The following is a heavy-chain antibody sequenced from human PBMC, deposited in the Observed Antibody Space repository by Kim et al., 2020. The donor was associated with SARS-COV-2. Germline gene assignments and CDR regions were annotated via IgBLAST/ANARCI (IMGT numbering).Heavy chain of an antibody. CDR1: GFTFSSYS. J-gene: IGHJ4*02. Sequence: GGSLRLSCAASGFTFSSYSMNWVRQAPGKGLEWVSSISSSSSFTYYADSVKGRFTISRDNAKNSMYLQMNSLRAEDTAVYYCAREKRWLQFRGSFDYWGQGTLVTVSS. V-gene: IGHV3-21*01. CDR3: AREKRWLQFRGSFDY. D-gene: IGHD5-12*01. CDR2: ISSSSSFT.